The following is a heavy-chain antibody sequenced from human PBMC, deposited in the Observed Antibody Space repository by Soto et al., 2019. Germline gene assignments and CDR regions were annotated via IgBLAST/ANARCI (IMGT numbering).Heavy chain of an antibody. V-gene: IGHV4-30-4*08. CDR3: AREDDGGDRDYYGLDV. Sequence: CTWIRQPPGKGLEWIGYIYYSGSIFYNPSLKSRVTISVDTSKNQFSLNLSSVTAADTAVYFCAREDDGGDRDYYGLDVWGQGTTVTVSS. J-gene: IGHJ6*02. CDR2: IYYSGSI. D-gene: IGHD2-21*02.